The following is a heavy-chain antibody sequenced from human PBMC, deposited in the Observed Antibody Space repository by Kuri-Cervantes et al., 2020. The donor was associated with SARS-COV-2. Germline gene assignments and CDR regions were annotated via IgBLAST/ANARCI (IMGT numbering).Heavy chain of an antibody. CDR3: ARDHIESLTYYFDY. CDR1: GFNFEKYP. V-gene: IGHV3-64*02. Sequence: GESLKISCVASGFNFEKYPMQRVRQAPGNGLEDVSAVTSDGDGTYYADSVKGRFTISRDNSKNTLYLQMNSLRVEDTAVYYCARDHIESLTYYFDYWGQGTLVTVSS. J-gene: IGHJ4*02. CDR2: VTSDGDGT. D-gene: IGHD5-24*01.